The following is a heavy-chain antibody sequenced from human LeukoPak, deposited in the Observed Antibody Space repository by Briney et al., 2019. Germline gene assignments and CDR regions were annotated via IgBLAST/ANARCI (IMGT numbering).Heavy chain of an antibody. CDR1: GFTFSSYW. Sequence: GGSLRLSCGISGFTFSSYWMSWVRQAPGKGLEWVANIKEDGSEKYYVDSVKGRFTISGDNAKNSLYLQMNSLRAEDTAVYYCARDEDWSHGYWGQGTLVTVSS. CDR2: IKEDGSEK. V-gene: IGHV3-7*04. CDR3: ARDEDWSHGY. D-gene: IGHD3/OR15-3a*01. J-gene: IGHJ4*02.